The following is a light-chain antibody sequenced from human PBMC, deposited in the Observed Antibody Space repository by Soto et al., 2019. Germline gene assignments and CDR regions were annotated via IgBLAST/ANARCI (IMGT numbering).Light chain of an antibody. V-gene: IGKV3-15*01. CDR2: GAS. J-gene: IGKJ2*01. CDR3: QQYNNWPPMDT. CDR1: QRVSSN. Sequence: EIVMTQSPSTLSVSPGERATLSCRARQRVSSNLAWYQQKPCQAPRPLIYGASTRDTCIPARFSGSVSGTELPLTISILQSADFAVYQCQQYNNWPPMDTFGQGNKLAIK.